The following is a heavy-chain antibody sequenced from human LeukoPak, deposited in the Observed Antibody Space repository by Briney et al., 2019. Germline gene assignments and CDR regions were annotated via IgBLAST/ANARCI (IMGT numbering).Heavy chain of an antibody. CDR1: GYTLTELS. V-gene: IGHV1-24*01. CDR3: ASGVGALAELDY. D-gene: IGHD1-26*01. Sequence: ASVKVSCKVPGYTLTELSMHWVRQAPGKGLEWMGGFDPEDGETIYAQKFQGRVTMTEDTSTSTAYMELRSLRSDDTAVYYCASGVGALAELDYWGQGTLVTVSS. J-gene: IGHJ4*02. CDR2: FDPEDGET.